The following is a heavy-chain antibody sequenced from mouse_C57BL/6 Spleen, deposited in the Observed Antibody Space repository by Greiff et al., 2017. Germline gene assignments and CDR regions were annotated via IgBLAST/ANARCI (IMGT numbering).Heavy chain of an antibody. V-gene: IGHV14-2*01. CDR1: GFNIKDYY. CDR2: IDPEDGET. J-gene: IGHJ3*01. Sequence: EVQLVESGAELVKPGASVKLSCTASGFNIKDYYMHWVKQRTEQGLEWIGRIDPEDGETKYAPKFQGKATITADTSSNTAYLQLSSLTSEDTAVYYCARENPVYDPRRDWFAYWGQGTLVTVSA. D-gene: IGHD2-3*01. CDR3: ARENPVYDPRRDWFAY.